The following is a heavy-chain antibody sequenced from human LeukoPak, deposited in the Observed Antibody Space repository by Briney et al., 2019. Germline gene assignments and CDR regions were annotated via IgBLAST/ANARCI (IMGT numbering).Heavy chain of an antibody. J-gene: IGHJ4*02. Sequence: GGSLRLACAASGFTFSNVDMGWVRQAPGEGRVWLSTISHRGDRKYEADCVRGRFIMGREKAKNRFYVQLNSLRAEDTAVYYCAKVFCSSPRCFVPFDYWGQGTLVSVSS. V-gene: IGHV3-23*01. CDR3: AKVFCSSPRCFVPFDY. D-gene: IGHD2-2*01. CDR2: ISHRGDRK. CDR1: GFTFSNVD.